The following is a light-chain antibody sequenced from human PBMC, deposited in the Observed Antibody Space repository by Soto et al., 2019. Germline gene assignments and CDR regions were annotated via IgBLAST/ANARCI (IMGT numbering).Light chain of an antibody. J-gene: IGKJ1*01. CDR2: GAS. CDR3: LHHSHWPPCT. V-gene: IGKV3-11*01. CDR1: ENVRTF. Sequence: VFTQSPATLSLSPGERATLSCRASENVRTFVDWYQQKPGQDPRLLIYGASNRATDIPATFSGSGSGTDFPLTISNLEPEDFAVYYGLHHSHWPPCTFGQGNRVEIQ.